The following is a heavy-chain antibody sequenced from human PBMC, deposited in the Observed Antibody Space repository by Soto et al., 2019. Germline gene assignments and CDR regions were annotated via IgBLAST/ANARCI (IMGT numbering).Heavy chain of an antibody. CDR3: AHSRNDILTGYFSEDAFDI. V-gene: IGHV2-5*01. D-gene: IGHD3-9*01. J-gene: IGHJ3*02. Sequence: SAPTLVNPTQTLTLTCTFSGFSLSTSGVGVGWIRQPPGKALEWLALIYWNDDKRYSPSLKSRLTITKDTSKNQVVLTMTNMDPVDTATYYCAHSRNDILTGYFSEDAFDICGQGTMVTGS. CDR1: GFSLSTSGVG. CDR2: IYWNDDK.